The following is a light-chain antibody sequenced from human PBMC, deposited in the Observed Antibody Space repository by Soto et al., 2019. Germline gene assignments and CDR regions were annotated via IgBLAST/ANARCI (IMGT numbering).Light chain of an antibody. CDR2: AAS. CDR3: QHYNNWPPIT. Sequence: EIVMTQSPATLSVSPGERAILSCRASQTINTNLAWYQQKPGQAPRLLIYAASTRATGFPARFSGSGSGTEFTLTISSLQSEDFAVYYCQHYNNWPPITVGQGTRLEIK. CDR1: QTINTN. V-gene: IGKV3-15*01. J-gene: IGKJ5*01.